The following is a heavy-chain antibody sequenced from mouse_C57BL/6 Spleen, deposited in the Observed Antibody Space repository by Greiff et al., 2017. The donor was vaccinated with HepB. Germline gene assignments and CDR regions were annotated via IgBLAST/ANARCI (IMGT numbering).Heavy chain of an antibody. CDR3: ARRAWRTVVATKFDY. J-gene: IGHJ2*01. D-gene: IGHD1-1*01. V-gene: IGHV1-55*01. Sequence: QVQLQQPGAELVKPGASVKMSCKASGYTFTSYWITWVKQRPGQGLEWIGDIYPGSGSTNYNEKFKSKATLTVDTSSSTAYMQLSSLTSEDSAVYYCARRAWRTVVATKFDYWGQGTTLTVSS. CDR2: IYPGSGST. CDR1: GYTFTSYW.